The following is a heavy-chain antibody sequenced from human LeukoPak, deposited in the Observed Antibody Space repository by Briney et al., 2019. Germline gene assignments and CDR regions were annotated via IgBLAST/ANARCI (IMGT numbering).Heavy chain of an antibody. J-gene: IGHJ3*02. CDR3: ARSPYYYDSSGPGPDDAFDI. V-gene: IGHV4-4*02. CDR1: GGSISSSNW. Sequence: PSETLSLTCAVSGGSISSSNWWSWVRQPPGKGLEWIGEIYHSGSTNYNPSLKSRVTISVDKSKNQFSLKLSSVTAADTAVYYCARSPYYYDSSGPGPDDAFDIWGQGTMVTVSS. CDR2: IYHSGST. D-gene: IGHD3-22*01.